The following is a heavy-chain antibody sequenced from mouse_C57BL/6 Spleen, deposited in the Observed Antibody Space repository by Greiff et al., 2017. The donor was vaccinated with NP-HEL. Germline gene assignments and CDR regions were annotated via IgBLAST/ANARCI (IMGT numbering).Heavy chain of an antibody. CDR3: ARYLQLGRERYFDV. D-gene: IGHD4-1*02. J-gene: IGHJ1*03. CDR2: IRNKANGYTT. Sequence: EVQGVESGGGLVQPGGSLSLSCAASGFTFTDYYMSWVRQPPGKALEWLGFIRNKANGYTTEYSASVKGRFTISRDNSQSILYLQMNALRAEDSATYYCARYLQLGRERYFDVWGTGTTVTVSS. V-gene: IGHV7-3*01. CDR1: GFTFTDYY.